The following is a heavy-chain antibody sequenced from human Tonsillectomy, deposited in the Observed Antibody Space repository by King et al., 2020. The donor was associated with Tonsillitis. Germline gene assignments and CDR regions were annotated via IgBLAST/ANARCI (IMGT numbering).Heavy chain of an antibody. CDR3: AGVRGLYCSSTSCPYYMDV. CDR2: IWYDGNNK. V-gene: IGHV3-33*01. CDR1: GFTCISDG. Sequence: VQLVESGGGVVQPGMPLGLSCVASGFTCISDGMHGVRQAPDKGLEWVAVIWYDGNNKYYADSVKGRFTITRDKSKHTLYLQMDGLRAEYTGVYYCAGVRGLYCSSTSCPYYMDVWGKGSTVTVSS. J-gene: IGHJ6*03. D-gene: IGHD2-2*01.